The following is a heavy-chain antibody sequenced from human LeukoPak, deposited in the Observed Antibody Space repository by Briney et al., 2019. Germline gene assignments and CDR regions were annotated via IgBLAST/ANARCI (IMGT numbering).Heavy chain of an antibody. D-gene: IGHD3-22*01. CDR2: IIPIFGTA. J-gene: IGHJ4*02. Sequence: ASVKVSCKASGGTFSSYAISWVRQAPGQGLEWMGGIIPIFGTANYAQKFQGRVTITADKSTSTAYMELSSLRSEDTAVYYCARGTNPYYYDSSGYLYYFDYWGQGTLATVSS. CDR3: ARGTNPYYYDSSGYLYYFDY. CDR1: GGTFSSYA. V-gene: IGHV1-69*06.